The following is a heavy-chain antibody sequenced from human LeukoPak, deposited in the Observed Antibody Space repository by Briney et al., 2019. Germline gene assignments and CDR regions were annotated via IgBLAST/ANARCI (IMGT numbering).Heavy chain of an antibody. CDR3: ARELHDHVWGSYRSDRGIDY. D-gene: IGHD3-16*02. J-gene: IGHJ4*02. CDR1: GGSISSNNW. Sequence: SETLSLTCAVSGGSISSNNWWSWVRQPPGKGLEWIGEINYSGTTNYNPSLKSRVTISVDKSKNQFSLKLISVTAADTAVYYCARELHDHVWGSYRSDRGIDYWGQGTLVTVSS. V-gene: IGHV4-4*02. CDR2: INYSGTT.